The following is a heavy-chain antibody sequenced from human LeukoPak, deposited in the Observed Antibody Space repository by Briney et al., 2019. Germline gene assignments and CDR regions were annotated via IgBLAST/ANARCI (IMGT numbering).Heavy chain of an antibody. CDR1: GGSINSYY. J-gene: IGHJ5*02. V-gene: IGHV4-59*01. D-gene: IGHD3-10*01. CDR3: ARSSHL. CDR2: IYYSGIT. Sequence: SETLSLTCTVSGGSINSYYWSWIRQPPGKGLEWIGYIYYSGITKFNPSLMSRVTISIATSKNQFSLKLNSVTAADTAVYYCARSSHLWGPGTLVIVSS.